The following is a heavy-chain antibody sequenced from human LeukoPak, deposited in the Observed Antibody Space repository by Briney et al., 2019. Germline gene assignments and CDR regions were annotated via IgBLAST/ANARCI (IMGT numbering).Heavy chain of an antibody. CDR3: AKDRGGSSWSQVFDY. CDR1: GFTFSSYG. Sequence: GGSLRLSCAASGFTFSSYGMSWVRQAPGKGLEWGSSISGSGDSTYYADSVKGRFTISRDNSKNTLYPQMNSLRAEDTAVYYCAKDRGGSSWSQVFDYWGQGNLVTVSS. CDR2: ISGSGDST. V-gene: IGHV3-23*01. J-gene: IGHJ4*02. D-gene: IGHD6-13*01.